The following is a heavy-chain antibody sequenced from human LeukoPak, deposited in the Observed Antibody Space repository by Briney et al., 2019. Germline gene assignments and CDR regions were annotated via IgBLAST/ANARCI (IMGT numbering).Heavy chain of an antibody. CDR1: GFTFSSYA. CDR3: AKDMELAS. D-gene: IGHD1-26*01. Sequence: GGSLRLSCAASGFTFSSYAMSWVRQAPGKGLEWVSLISSSGANAYYADSVKGRFTISRDNSKNTLYLQMNNLRGEDTAEYYCAKDMELASWGQGTLVSVSS. CDR2: ISSSGANA. V-gene: IGHV3-23*01. J-gene: IGHJ5*02.